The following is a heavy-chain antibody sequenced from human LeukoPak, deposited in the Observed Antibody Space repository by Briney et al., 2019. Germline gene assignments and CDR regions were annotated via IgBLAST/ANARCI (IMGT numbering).Heavy chain of an antibody. CDR3: ALWKQQLVRRYFDY. CDR2: ISGSGDSA. J-gene: IGHJ4*02. Sequence: PGGSLRLSCAASGFTFSNYAMSWVRQAPGKGLEWVSAISGSGDSAYYADSVKGRFTISRDNSKNTLSLQMNSLRAEDTAVHYCALWKQQLVRRYFDYWGQGTLVTVSS. CDR1: GFTFSNYA. D-gene: IGHD6-13*01. V-gene: IGHV3-23*01.